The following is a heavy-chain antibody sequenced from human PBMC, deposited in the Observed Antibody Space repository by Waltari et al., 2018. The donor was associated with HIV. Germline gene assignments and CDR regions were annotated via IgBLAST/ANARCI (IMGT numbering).Heavy chain of an antibody. Sequence: QVQLQESGPGLVKPSQTLSLTCTVSGGSISSGDYYWSWIRQPPGKGLGWIGYIYYSGGTYYTPSLKGRVTISVDTSKNQFSLKLSSVTAADTAVYYCARVRGPYDSSGYFQYYFDYWGQGTLVTVSS. CDR2: IYYSGGT. CDR3: ARVRGPYDSSGYFQYYFDY. D-gene: IGHD3-22*01. CDR1: GGSISSGDYY. J-gene: IGHJ4*02. V-gene: IGHV4-30-4*01.